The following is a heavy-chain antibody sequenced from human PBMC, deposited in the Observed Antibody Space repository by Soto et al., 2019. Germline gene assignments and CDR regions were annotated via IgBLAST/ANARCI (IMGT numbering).Heavy chain of an antibody. CDR3: ARWGPLNSQLQPLDV. Sequence: GGSLRLSCAASGFTFSSYWMSWVRQAPGKGLEWVANIKQDGSEKYYVDSVKGRFTISRDNAKNSLYLQMNSLRAEDTAVYYCARWGPLNSQLQPLDVWGQGTTVTVSS. J-gene: IGHJ6*02. CDR1: GFTFSSYW. V-gene: IGHV3-7*01. D-gene: IGHD5-18*01. CDR2: IKQDGSEK.